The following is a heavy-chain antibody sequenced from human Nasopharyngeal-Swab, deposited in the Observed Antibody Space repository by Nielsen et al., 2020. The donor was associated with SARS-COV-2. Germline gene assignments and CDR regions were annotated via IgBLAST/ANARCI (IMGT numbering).Heavy chain of an antibody. J-gene: IGHJ4*02. D-gene: IGHD6-13*01. CDR2: TYYRSKWYN. Sequence: WIRQSPSRGLEWLGRTYYRSKWYNDYAVSVKSRITINPDTSKNQFSLQLNSVTPQDTAVYYCAREWGSSWHYWGQGTLVT. CDR3: AREWGSSWHY. V-gene: IGHV6-1*01.